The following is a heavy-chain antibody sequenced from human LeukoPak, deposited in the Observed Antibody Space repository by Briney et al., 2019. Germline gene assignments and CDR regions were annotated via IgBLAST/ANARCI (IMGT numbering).Heavy chain of an antibody. D-gene: IGHD2-21*01. CDR3: ARYSDSDAFDI. V-gene: IGHV1-2*02. J-gene: IGHJ3*02. CDR2: INPNSGGT. Sequence: ASVKVSCKASGYTFTGYCMHWVRQAPGQGLEWMGWINPNSGGTNYAQKFQGRVTMTRDTSVSTAYMELSRLRSDDTAVYYCARYSDSDAFDIWGQGTMVTVSS. CDR1: GYTFTGYC.